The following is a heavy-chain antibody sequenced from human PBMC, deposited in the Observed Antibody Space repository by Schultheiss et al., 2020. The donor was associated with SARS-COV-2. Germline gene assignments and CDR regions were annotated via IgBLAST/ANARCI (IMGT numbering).Heavy chain of an antibody. Sequence: GGSLRLSCAASGFTFSDYYMSWIRQAPGKGLEWVSFINNSGRYTNYVDSVKGRFTISRDNAKNSLYLHMNSLIAEDTAVYYCARAVRDYGGRVFDYWGQGTLVTVSS. J-gene: IGHJ4*02. D-gene: IGHD4-23*01. CDR3: ARAVRDYGGRVFDY. CDR1: GFTFSDYY. V-gene: IGHV3-11*06. CDR2: INNSGRYT.